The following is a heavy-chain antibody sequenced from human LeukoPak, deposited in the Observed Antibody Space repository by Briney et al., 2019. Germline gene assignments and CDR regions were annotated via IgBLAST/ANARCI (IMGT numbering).Heavy chain of an antibody. CDR1: GGSFRGYY. V-gene: IGHV4-34*01. CDR2: MNHSVSA. Sequence: NASETLSLTCAVYGGSFRGYYWSWLSQPPGKGLEWIGEMNHSVSANYNPSLKSRVTISVDTSKNQFSLKLSSVTAADTAVYYCARGVTLSDSWGQGTLVTVSS. CDR3: ARGVTLSDS. J-gene: IGHJ4*02.